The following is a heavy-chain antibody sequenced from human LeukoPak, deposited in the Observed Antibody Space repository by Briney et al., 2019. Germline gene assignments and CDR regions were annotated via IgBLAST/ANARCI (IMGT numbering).Heavy chain of an antibody. D-gene: IGHD1-26*01. CDR3: ARVGYYQVVPADY. Sequence: PSETLSLTCVVSGGSISSSNWWSWVRQPPEKGLEWIGEINHSGSTNYNPSLKSRVTISVDTSKNQCSLKLSSVTAADTAVYYCARVGYYQVVPADYWGQGTLVTVSS. J-gene: IGHJ4*02. CDR1: GGSISSSNW. CDR2: INHSGST. V-gene: IGHV4-4*02.